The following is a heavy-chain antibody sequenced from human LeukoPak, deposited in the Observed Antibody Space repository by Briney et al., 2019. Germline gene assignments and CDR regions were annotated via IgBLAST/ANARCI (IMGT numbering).Heavy chain of an antibody. Sequence: PGGSLRLSCAASGFTFSSYSMNWVRQAPGKGLEWVGRIRNKVNSYTTEYAASVKGRFTISRDDSKNSLYLQMNSLKTADTAVYFCARALQYSSGWSRAFDVWGQGTVVTVSS. V-gene: IGHV3-72*01. CDR1: GFTFSSYS. CDR2: IRNKVNSYTT. J-gene: IGHJ3*01. CDR3: ARALQYSSGWSRAFDV. D-gene: IGHD6-19*01.